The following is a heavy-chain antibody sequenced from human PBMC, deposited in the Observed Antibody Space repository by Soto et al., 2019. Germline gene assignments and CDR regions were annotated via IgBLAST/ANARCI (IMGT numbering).Heavy chain of an antibody. CDR2: ISGSGEST. CDR1: GFTFRNYG. V-gene: IGHV3-23*01. Sequence: GGSLRLSCAASGFTFRNYGMTWVRQAPGKGLEWVSIISGSGESTYYAESVRGRFTISRDNSKNMLSLQMNSLRAEDTAIYYCAKSGTTTLTTLWRAPDLAEHFQHWGQGTLVTVSS. CDR3: AKSGTTTLTTLWRAPDLAEHFQH. D-gene: IGHD2-21*01. J-gene: IGHJ1*01.